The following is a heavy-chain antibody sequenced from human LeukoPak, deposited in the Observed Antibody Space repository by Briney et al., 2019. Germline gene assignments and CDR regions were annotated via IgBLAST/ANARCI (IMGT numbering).Heavy chain of an antibody. CDR3: TRDRSRAEDD. D-gene: IGHD1-14*01. CDR2: INQGGSDK. V-gene: IGHV3-7*01. J-gene: IGHJ4*02. CDR1: GFTFSGHW. Sequence: PGGSLRLSCAASGFTFSGHWMSWVRQAPGKGLEWVANINQGGSDKYYVDSVKGRFTLPRDNANNLLYLQMNSLRGEDTAVYYCTRDRSRAEDDWGQGTLVTVSP.